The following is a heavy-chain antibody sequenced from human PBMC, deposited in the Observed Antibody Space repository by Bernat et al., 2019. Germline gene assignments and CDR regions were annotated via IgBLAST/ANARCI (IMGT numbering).Heavy chain of an antibody. J-gene: IGHJ4*02. CDR2: IYSGGGT. CDR1: GFTVSNNY. CDR3: ARTVRGPSCKSTSCYDY. Sequence: EVQLMESGGGLVQPGGSLRLSCAVSGFTVSNNYMSWVRQAPGKGLEWVSVIYSGGGTHYIDSVKGRFTVFRDSSKNTVYLQMNSLRAEDTAVYYCARTVRGPSCKSTSCYDYWGQGSLVTVSS. D-gene: IGHD2-2*01. V-gene: IGHV3-66*01.